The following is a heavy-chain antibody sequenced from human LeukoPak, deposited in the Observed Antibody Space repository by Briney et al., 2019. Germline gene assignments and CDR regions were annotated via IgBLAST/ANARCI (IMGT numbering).Heavy chain of an antibody. D-gene: IGHD6-13*01. CDR1: GFTFSSYA. J-gene: IGHJ4*02. CDR3: AKDLSGSSSWYPSSGWSLGFDY. V-gene: IGHV3-23*01. CDR2: ISGSGGST. Sequence: GGSLRLSCAASGFTFSSYAMSWVRQAPGKGLEWVSAISGSGGSTYYADSVKGRFTISRDNSKNTLHLQMNSLRAEDTAVYYCAKDLSGSSSWYPSSGWSLGFDYWGQGTLVTVSS.